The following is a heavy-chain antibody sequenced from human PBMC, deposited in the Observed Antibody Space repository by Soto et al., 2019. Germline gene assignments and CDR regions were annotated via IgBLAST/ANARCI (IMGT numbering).Heavy chain of an antibody. Sequence: QVQLQQWGAGLLKPSETLSLTCAVYGGSFSGYYWSWIRQPPGKGLEWIGEINHSGSTNYNPSLKRRVTISVDTSKNQFSLKLSSVTAADTAVYYCARGGGIAVALSWFDPWGQGTLVTVSS. CDR2: INHSGST. CDR3: ARGGGIAVALSWFDP. D-gene: IGHD6-19*01. CDR1: GGSFSGYY. V-gene: IGHV4-34*01. J-gene: IGHJ5*02.